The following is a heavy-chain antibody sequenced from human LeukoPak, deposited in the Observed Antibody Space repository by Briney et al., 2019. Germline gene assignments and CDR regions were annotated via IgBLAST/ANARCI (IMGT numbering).Heavy chain of an antibody. CDR1: GYTFTGYY. D-gene: IGHD3-3*01. CDR3: ARVRQYYDFWSGATPSFDY. J-gene: IGHJ4*02. V-gene: IGHV1-2*02. Sequence: GASVKVPCKASGYTFTGYYMHWVRQAPGQGLEWMGWINPNSGGTNYAQKFQGRVTMTRDTSISTAYMELSRLRSDDTAVYYCARVRQYYDFWSGATPSFDYWGQGTLVTVSS. CDR2: INPNSGGT.